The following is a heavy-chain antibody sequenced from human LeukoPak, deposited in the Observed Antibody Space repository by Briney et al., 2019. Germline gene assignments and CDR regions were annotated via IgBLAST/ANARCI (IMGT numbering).Heavy chain of an antibody. J-gene: IGHJ4*02. CDR2: ISSSGSTI. D-gene: IGHD5-18*01. CDR1: GFTFSSYG. CDR3: AREIWGDTAMAHGTFDY. Sequence: GGSLRLSCAASGFTFSSYGMNWVRQAPGKGLKWVSYISSSGSTIYYADSVKGRFTISRDNAKNSLYLQMNSLRAEDTAVYYCAREIWGDTAMAHGTFDYWGQGTLVTVSS. V-gene: IGHV3-48*01.